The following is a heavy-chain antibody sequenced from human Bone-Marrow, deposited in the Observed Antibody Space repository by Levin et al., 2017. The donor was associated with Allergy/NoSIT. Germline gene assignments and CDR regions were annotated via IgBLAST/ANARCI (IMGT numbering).Heavy chain of an antibody. J-gene: IGHJ4*02. D-gene: IGHD3-10*01. CDR1: GYTFTGYY. CDR2: INPNSGGT. V-gene: IGHV1-2*02. Sequence: GESLKISCKASGYTFTGYYMHWVRQAPGQGLEWMGWINPNSGGTNYAQKFQGRVTMTRDTSISTAYMELSRLRSDDTAVYYCARGDSFEYYYGSGRFYWGQGTLVTVSS. CDR3: ARGDSFEYYYGSGRFY.